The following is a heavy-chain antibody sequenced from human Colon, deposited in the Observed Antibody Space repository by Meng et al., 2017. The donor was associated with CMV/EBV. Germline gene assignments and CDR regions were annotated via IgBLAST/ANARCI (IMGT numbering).Heavy chain of an antibody. D-gene: IGHD1-26*01. V-gene: IGHV3-30*02. J-gene: IGHJ3*02. CDR3: ELDGERLFDFDI. Sequence: GGSLRLSCGVSGITIQSHGLHWVRQAPGKGLEWVAFIRYDGTNQYYADSVKGRFTISRDNSKKTLYLQMNSLTAEDTAVYYCELDGERLFDFDIWGQGTMVTVSS. CDR1: GITIQSHG. CDR2: IRYDGTNQ.